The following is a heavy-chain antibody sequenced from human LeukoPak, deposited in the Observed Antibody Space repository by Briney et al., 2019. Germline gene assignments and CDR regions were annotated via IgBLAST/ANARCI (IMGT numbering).Heavy chain of an antibody. J-gene: IGHJ4*02. CDR1: GFTFSHHF. CDR2: ISGSGAT. V-gene: IGHV3-11*04. CDR3: ARADTDY. Sequence: GGSLRLSCAASGFTFSHHFMTWIRQAPGKGLEWISYISGSGATYYASSVQGRFTISRDNAQNSLWLQMSSLRDEDTAVYYCARADTDYWGQGTLVTVSS. D-gene: IGHD3-22*01.